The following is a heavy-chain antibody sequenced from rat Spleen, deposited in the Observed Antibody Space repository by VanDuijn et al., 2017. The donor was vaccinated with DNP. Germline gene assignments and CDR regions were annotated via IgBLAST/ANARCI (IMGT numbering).Heavy chain of an antibody. CDR2: ISASGGST. Sequence: EVRLVESGGGLVQPGRSLKLSCAASGFTFSNYGMAWVRQAPKKGLEWVASISASGGSTSYRDSVKGRFTISRDNAKSILYLQMDSLRSEDTATYYCTTDFERGYWGQGVMVTVSS. CDR1: GFTFSNYG. D-gene: IGHD1-11*01. J-gene: IGHJ2*01. V-gene: IGHV5-19*01. CDR3: TTDFERGY.